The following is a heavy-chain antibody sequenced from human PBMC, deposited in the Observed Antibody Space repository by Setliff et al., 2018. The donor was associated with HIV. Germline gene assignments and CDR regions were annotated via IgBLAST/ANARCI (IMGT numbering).Heavy chain of an antibody. V-gene: IGHV3-23*01. CDR1: GFRFGEYA. D-gene: IGHD3-10*01. J-gene: IGHJ4*02. CDR3: AFRGFGDSLSWFPLRY. CDR2: ITASGGST. Sequence: PGGSLRLSCKASGFRFGEYAMSWVRQAPGKGLEWVSAITASGGSTYYADSVKGRFTISRDNSKNTLYLQMNSLRAGDTAVYYCAFRGFGDSLSWFPLRYWGQGTLVTVSS.